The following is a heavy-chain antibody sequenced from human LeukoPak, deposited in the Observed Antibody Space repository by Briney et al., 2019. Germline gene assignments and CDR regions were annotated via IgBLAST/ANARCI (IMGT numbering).Heavy chain of an antibody. J-gene: IGHJ4*02. Sequence: GGSLRLSCAASGFTFSSYAMSWVRQAPGKGLEWVSAISGSGGSTYYADSVKGRFTISRDNSKNTLYLQMNSLRAEDTAVYYCAKSLYYYGSGSYYGYYFDYWGQGTLVTVSS. D-gene: IGHD3-10*01. CDR1: GFTFSSYA. CDR2: ISGSGGST. V-gene: IGHV3-23*01. CDR3: AKSLYYYGSGSYYGYYFDY.